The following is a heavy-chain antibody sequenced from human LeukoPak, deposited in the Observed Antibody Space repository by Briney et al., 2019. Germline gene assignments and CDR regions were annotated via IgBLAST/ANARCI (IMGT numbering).Heavy chain of an antibody. V-gene: IGHV3-23*01. D-gene: IGHD4-17*01. Sequence: PGGSLRLSCAASGFTFSNYAMTWVRQAPGKGLEWVSSVTASGGGSYYAGSVKGRFTISRDNSRNTLYLQMNSLGVGDTAVYYCAKDQYYGDRAVTHFDYCGQGALVTVSS. CDR2: VTASGGGS. J-gene: IGHJ4*02. CDR1: GFTFSNYA. CDR3: AKDQYYGDRAVTHFDY.